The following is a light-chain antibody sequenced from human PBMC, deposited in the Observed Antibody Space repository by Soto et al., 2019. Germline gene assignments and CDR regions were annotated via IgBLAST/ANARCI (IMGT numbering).Light chain of an antibody. V-gene: IGKV3-20*01. CDR1: QDLNTRY. CDR2: STS. CDR3: QQYDTSARYS. Sequence: IVLTQSPGTLSLSPGERATLSCRASQDLNTRYSAWYQQKRGQPPSLLIFSTSTRASGIPDRFSGSGSGRDFTLTILRLEPEDSAVYFCQQYDTSARYSFGQGTSLDIK. J-gene: IGKJ2*03.